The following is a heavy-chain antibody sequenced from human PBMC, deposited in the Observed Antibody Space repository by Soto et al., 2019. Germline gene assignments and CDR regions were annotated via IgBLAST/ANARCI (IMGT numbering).Heavy chain of an antibody. CDR1: GFSFSSYT. Sequence: PGGSLRLSCAASGFSFSSYTMNWVRQAPGKGLEWVSYISSSSSTIYYADSVKGRFTISRDNAKHSLYLQMNSLRAEDTAVYYCARGTLYSNYGMDVWGQGTTVTVSS. CDR2: ISSSSSTI. V-gene: IGHV3-48*01. J-gene: IGHJ6*02. D-gene: IGHD4-4*01. CDR3: ARGTLYSNYGMDV.